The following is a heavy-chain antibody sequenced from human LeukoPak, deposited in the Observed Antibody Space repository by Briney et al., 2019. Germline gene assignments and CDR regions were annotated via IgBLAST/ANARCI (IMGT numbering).Heavy chain of an antibody. V-gene: IGHV1-2*02. J-gene: IGHJ3*02. CDR1: GYTFTAYY. D-gene: IGHD1-14*01. Sequence: ASVKVSCKASGYTFTAYYMHWVRQAPGQGLEWMGWINPNSGGTNYAQKFQGRVTMTRDTSISTAYMELSRLRSDGTAVYYCARDPPNRNAFDIWGQGTMVTVSS. CDR2: INPNSGGT. CDR3: ARDPPNRNAFDI.